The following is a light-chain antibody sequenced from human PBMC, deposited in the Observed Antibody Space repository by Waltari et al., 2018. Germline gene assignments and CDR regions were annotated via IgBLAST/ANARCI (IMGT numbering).Light chain of an antibody. Sequence: DIQMTQSPSSLSASVGDRVTISCRASQRTSSYLNWYQQIPGKAPKLLIYGASSLQSGVPSRFTGSGSGTDFTLTISSLQFEDFATYYCQQSYSIPNTFGQGTKLEI. J-gene: IGKJ2*01. CDR3: QQSYSIPNT. V-gene: IGKV1-39*01. CDR1: QRTSSY. CDR2: GAS.